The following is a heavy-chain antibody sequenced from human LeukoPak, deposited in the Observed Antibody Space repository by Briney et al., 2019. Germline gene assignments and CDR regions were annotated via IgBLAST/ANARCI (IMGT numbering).Heavy chain of an antibody. CDR2: INTDGSST. CDR1: GFTFSSYW. V-gene: IGHV3-74*01. CDR3: ARVPGYSGYDFDY. J-gene: IGHJ4*02. Sequence: GGSLRLSCAASGFTFSSYWMHWVREAPGKGLVWVSRINTDGSSTTYADSVKGRFTISRDNAKNTLYLQMNSLRAEDTAVYYCARVPGYSGYDFDYWGQGTLVTVSS. D-gene: IGHD5-12*01.